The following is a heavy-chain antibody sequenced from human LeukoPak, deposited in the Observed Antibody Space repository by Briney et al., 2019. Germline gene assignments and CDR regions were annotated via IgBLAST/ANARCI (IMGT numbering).Heavy chain of an antibody. V-gene: IGHV4-39*01. CDR3: ARHLGMSTLDY. Sequence: ETLSLTCTVSGGSISSSSKYWGWIRQSPGKGLEWIGNFFYSGSTYCNPSLKSRVTISVDTSKNQFSLNLRSVTAADTAVYYCARHLGMSTLDYWGQGTLVTVSS. J-gene: IGHJ4*02. CDR1: GGSISSSSKY. D-gene: IGHD5/OR15-5a*01. CDR2: FFYSGST.